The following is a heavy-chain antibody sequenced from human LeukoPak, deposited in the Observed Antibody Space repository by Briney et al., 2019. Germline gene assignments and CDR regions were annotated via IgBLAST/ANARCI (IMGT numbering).Heavy chain of an antibody. V-gene: IGHV3-33*01. CDR2: IWYDGSNK. Sequence: GGSLRLSCAASGFTFSSYGMHWVRQAPGKGLEWVAVIWYDGSNKYYADSAKGRFTISRDNSKNTLYLQMNSLRAEDTAVYYCARDENTAMVPNAYFDYWGQGTLVTVSS. CDR1: GFTFSSYG. D-gene: IGHD5-18*01. CDR3: ARDENTAMVPNAYFDY. J-gene: IGHJ4*02.